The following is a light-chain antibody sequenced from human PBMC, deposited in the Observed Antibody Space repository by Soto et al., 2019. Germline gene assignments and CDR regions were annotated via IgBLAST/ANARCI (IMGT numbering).Light chain of an antibody. J-gene: IGLJ1*01. CDR1: SSNTGAGSD. CDR2: INK. V-gene: IGLV1-40*01. CDR3: PTYDISLSGSYV. Sequence: QSVLTQPPSVSGAPGQTVTISCTGTSSNTGAGSDVHWYQQLPGAAPKLLIYINKNRPSGVPDRSSGSKSGSSASLAITGLQAEDEADYYCPTYDISLSGSYVFGTGTKVTVL.